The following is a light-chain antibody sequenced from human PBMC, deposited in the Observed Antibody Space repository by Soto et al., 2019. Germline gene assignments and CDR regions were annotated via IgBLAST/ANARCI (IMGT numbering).Light chain of an antibody. CDR3: SSFTSSNTLPYV. Sequence: QSVLTQPASVSGSSGQSITISCSGTNSDIGSYNYVSWYQQHPGKAPKLIVFEVNNRPSGISDRFSGSKSGSTASLTISGLQTEDEAVYYCSSFTSSNTLPYVFGTGTKLTVL. CDR1: NSDIGSYNY. CDR2: EVN. V-gene: IGLV2-14*01. J-gene: IGLJ1*01.